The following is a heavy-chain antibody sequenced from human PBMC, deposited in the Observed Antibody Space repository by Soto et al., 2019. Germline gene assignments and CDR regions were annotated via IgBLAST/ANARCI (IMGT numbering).Heavy chain of an antibody. V-gene: IGHV3-30-3*01. D-gene: IGHD3-10*01. Sequence: GGSLRLSCAASGFTFSSYAMHWVRQAPGKGLEWVAVISYDGSNKYYADSVKGRFTISRDNSKNTLYLQMNSLRAEDTAVYYCARRGPDLYYFEHWGQGTLVTVSS. CDR2: ISYDGSNK. CDR3: ARRGPDLYYFEH. J-gene: IGHJ4*02. CDR1: GFTFSSYA.